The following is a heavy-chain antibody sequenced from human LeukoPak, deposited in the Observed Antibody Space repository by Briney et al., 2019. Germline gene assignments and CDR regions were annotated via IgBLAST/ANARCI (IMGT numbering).Heavy chain of an antibody. Sequence: SETLSLTCAVYGGSFSGYYWSWIRQPPGKGLEWIGEINHSGSTNYNPSLKSRVTISVDTSKNQFSLKLSSVTAADTGVYYCARRPPSHRYSSGPPFYYYDYMDVWGKGTTVTISS. CDR3: ARRPPSHRYSSGPPFYYYDYMDV. CDR1: GGSFSGYY. J-gene: IGHJ6*03. CDR2: INHSGST. V-gene: IGHV4-34*01. D-gene: IGHD6-19*01.